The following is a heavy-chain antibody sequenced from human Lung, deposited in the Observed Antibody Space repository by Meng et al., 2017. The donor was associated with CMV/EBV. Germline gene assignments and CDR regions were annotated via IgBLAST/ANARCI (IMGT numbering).Heavy chain of an antibody. J-gene: IGHJ6*02. CDR2: IYYSGST. Sequence: LXCNVSGGSISSYYWSWIRQPPGKGLEWIGYIYYSGSTNYDPPLKSRVTISVDTSKNQFSLKLSSVTAADTAVYYCARLYSSSWFLPSGMDVLGQGTTVTVSS. CDR1: GGSISSYY. CDR3: ARLYSSSWFLPSGMDV. D-gene: IGHD6-13*01. V-gene: IGHV4-59*01.